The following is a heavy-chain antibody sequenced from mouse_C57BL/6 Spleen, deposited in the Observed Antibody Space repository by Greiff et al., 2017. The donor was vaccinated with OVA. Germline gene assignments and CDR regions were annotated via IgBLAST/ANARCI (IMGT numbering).Heavy chain of an antibody. CDR3: ARDYYGSSPLFDY. D-gene: IGHD1-1*01. CDR2: INPSTGGT. V-gene: IGHV1-42*01. CDR1: GYSFTGYY. Sequence: EVQLQQSGPELVKPGASVKISCKASGYSFTGYYMNWVKQSPEKSLEWIGEINPSTGGTTYNQKFKAKATLTVDKSSSTAYMQLKSLTSEDSAVYYCARDYYGSSPLFDYWGQGTTLTVSS. J-gene: IGHJ2*01.